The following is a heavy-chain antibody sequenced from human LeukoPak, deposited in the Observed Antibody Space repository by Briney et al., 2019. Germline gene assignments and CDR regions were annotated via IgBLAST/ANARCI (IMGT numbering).Heavy chain of an antibody. CDR1: GFNFVDYA. J-gene: IGHJ6*03. CDR2: ISYNSGTI. CDR3: ARGGTNYHYMDV. Sequence: PGGSLRLSCAASGFNFVDYAMHWVRQVPGKGLEWVSGISYNSGTIVYADSVKGRFTVSRDNSKNTLYLQMDSLRVDDTALYYCARGGTNYHYMDVWGNGTTVTVSS. V-gene: IGHV3-9*01.